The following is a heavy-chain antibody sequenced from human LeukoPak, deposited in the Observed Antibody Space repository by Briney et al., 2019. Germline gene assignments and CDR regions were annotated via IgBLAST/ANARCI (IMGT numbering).Heavy chain of an antibody. J-gene: IGHJ4*02. CDR1: GGSISSYY. CDR2: IYYSGST. D-gene: IGHD1-26*01. Sequence: SETLSLTCTVSGGSISSYYWSWIRQPPGKGLEWIGYIYYSGSTNYNPSLKSRVTISVDMSKNQFSLKLSSVTAADTAVYYCARYIVGAFDYWGQGTLVTVSS. CDR3: ARYIVGAFDY. V-gene: IGHV4-59*01.